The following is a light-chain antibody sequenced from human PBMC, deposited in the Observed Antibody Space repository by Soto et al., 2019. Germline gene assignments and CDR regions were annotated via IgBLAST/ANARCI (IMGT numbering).Light chain of an antibody. CDR2: WAS. CDR3: QQYYRIPYT. V-gene: IGKV4-1*01. CDR1: QSVLSSSNNKNF. Sequence: DIVMTQSPDSLAVSLGERATINCKSSQSVLSSSNNKNFLAWYQQKPGQSPKMLIYWASTRESGVPDRFSGCGSGTDFTLTISSLQAEDVAVYYCQQYYRIPYTFGQGTKLEI. J-gene: IGKJ2*01.